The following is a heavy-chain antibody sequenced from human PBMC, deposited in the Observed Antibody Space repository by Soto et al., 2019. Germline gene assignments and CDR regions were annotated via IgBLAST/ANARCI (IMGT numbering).Heavy chain of an antibody. J-gene: IGHJ4*02. Sequence: PGGSLRLSCAASGFTFSSYAMSWVRQAPGKGLEWVSAISGSGGSTYYADSVKGRFTISRDNSKNTLYLQMNSLSAEDTAVYYCAKDPAPHYYDSSGYQRRFDDWGQGTLVTVSS. CDR2: ISGSGGST. CDR3: AKDPAPHYYDSSGYQRRFDD. CDR1: GFTFSSYA. V-gene: IGHV3-23*01. D-gene: IGHD3-22*01.